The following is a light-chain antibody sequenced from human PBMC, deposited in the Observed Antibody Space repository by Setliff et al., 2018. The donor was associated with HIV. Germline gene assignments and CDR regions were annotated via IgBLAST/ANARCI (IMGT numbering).Light chain of an antibody. V-gene: IGLV2-18*02. J-gene: IGLJ1*01. Sequence: QSALTQPPSVSGSPGQSVTISCTGTISDVGTYDRVSWYQQPPGTAPKLMIYEVSNRPSGVPDRFSGSKSGNTASLILSGLQAEDEADYYCFSFTSSSTYVFGPGTKVTVL. CDR3: FSFTSSSTYV. CDR1: ISDVGTYDR. CDR2: EVS.